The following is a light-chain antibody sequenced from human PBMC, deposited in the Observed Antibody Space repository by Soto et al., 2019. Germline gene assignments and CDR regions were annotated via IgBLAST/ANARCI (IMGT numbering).Light chain of an antibody. J-gene: IGKJ1*01. CDR2: GAS. V-gene: IGKV3-15*01. CDR3: QQYGSSPQT. Sequence: EIVMTPSLSTLSVSPGARATLSCRASQSVRSNLAWYQQKPGQAPRLLIYGASTRATGIPARFSGSGSGTDFTLTISRLEPEDFAVYYCQQYGSSPQTFGQGTKVDIK. CDR1: QSVRSN.